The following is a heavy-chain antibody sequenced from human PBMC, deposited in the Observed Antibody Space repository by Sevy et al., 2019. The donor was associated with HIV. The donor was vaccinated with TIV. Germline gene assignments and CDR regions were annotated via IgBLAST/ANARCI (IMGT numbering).Heavy chain of an antibody. CDR2: IKPHNGNT. Sequence: ASVKVSCKASGYTFTNHGISWVRQAPGQGLEWMGWIKPHNGNTKYAQKLQGRVTMTTDTSTNTAYMEVRSLRSDDTAVYYCAREGTLVTMIIWGQGTLVTVSS. D-gene: IGHD3-22*01. CDR1: GYTFTNHG. CDR3: AREGTLVTMII. V-gene: IGHV1-18*01. J-gene: IGHJ4*02.